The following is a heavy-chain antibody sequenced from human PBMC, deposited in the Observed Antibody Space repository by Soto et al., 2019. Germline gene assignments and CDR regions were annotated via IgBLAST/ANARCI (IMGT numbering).Heavy chain of an antibody. CDR2: IYHAGSV. CDR1: GYSIGSGYY. J-gene: IGHJ6*02. V-gene: IGHV4-38-2*01. CDR3: ARTFDYYGMDV. Sequence: SETLSLTCAVSGYSIGSGYYWAWIRQSPGEGLEWIGSIYHAGSVYYNPSLNGRVALSMDTSKNHLSLKLTSVTTADTAVYYCARTFDYYGMDVWGQGTTVTVSS.